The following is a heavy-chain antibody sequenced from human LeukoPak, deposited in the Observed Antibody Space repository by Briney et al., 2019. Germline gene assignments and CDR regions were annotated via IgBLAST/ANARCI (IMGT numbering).Heavy chain of an antibody. CDR3: ARDGLLGANNITMVRGVMRY. CDR1: GGSISSYY. Sequence: SETLSLTCTVSGGSISSYYWSWIRQPAGKGLEWIGRIYTSGSTNYNPSLKSRVTMSVDTSKNQFSLKLSSVTAADTAVYYCARDGLLGANNITMVRGVMRYWGQGTLVTVSS. V-gene: IGHV4-4*07. D-gene: IGHD3-10*01. J-gene: IGHJ4*02. CDR2: IYTSGST.